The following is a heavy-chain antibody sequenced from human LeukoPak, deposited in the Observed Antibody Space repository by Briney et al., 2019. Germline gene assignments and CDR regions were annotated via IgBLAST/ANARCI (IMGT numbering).Heavy chain of an antibody. Sequence: GGSLRLSCAASGFTFSSYSMNWVRQAPGKGLEWVSSISSSSSYIYYADSVKGRFTISRDNAKNSLSLQMNSLRAEDTAVYYCARGYIRPDDYVWGSYRRLFYYYYGMDVWGQ. CDR2: ISSSSSYI. J-gene: IGHJ6*01. CDR3: ARGYIRPDDYVWGSYRRLFYYYYGMDV. CDR1: GFTFSSYS. V-gene: IGHV3-21*01. D-gene: IGHD3-16*02.